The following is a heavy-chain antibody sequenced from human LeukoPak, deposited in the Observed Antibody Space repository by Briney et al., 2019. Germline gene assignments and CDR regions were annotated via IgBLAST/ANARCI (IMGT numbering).Heavy chain of an antibody. Sequence: SVKVSCKASGGTFSSYAISWVRQAPGQGLEWMGGIIPIFGTANYAQKFQGRVTITADESTSTAYVELSSLRSEDTAVYYCARGPNDSSGYYFVYYYMDVWGKGTTVTVSS. CDR3: ARGPNDSSGYYFVYYYMDV. CDR2: IIPIFGTA. V-gene: IGHV1-69*13. J-gene: IGHJ6*03. CDR1: GGTFSSYA. D-gene: IGHD3-22*01.